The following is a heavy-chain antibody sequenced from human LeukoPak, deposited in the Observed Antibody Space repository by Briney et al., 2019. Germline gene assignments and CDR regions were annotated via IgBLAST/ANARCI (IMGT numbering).Heavy chain of an antibody. Sequence: GGSLRLSCAASGFSFSSHGMSWVRQAPGKGLEWVSGISSSGDTTYYADSVRGRFTISRDNSKSTLSLQMNSLRAEDTAIYYCATYRQVLLPFESWGQGTLVTVSS. CDR3: ATYRQVLLPFES. CDR1: GFSFSSHG. D-gene: IGHD2-8*02. V-gene: IGHV3-23*01. J-gene: IGHJ4*02. CDR2: ISSSGDTT.